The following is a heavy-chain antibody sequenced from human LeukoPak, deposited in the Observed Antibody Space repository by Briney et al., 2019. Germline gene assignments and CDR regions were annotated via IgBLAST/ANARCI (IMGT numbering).Heavy chain of an antibody. V-gene: IGHV3-7*01. CDR3: ARDFSWRQFDY. CDR2: IGPDGSGP. Sequence: GGSLRLSCETSGFTAGFTFSTSYMTWVRQAPGMGLEWVAEIGPDGSGPVYVDSEKGRFTISRDNAKNSLYLQMDSLRVEETAVYYCARDFSWRQFDYWGLGTLVTVSS. CDR1: GFTAGFTFSTSY. J-gene: IGHJ4*02.